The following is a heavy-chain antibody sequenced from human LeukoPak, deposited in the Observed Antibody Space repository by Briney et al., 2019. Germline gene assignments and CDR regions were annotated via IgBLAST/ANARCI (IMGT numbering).Heavy chain of an antibody. Sequence: GGSLRLSCAASGFTFSDSGMHWVRQAPGKGLEWVAVISYDGGKKYCADSVKGRFTISRDNSKNTLYLQMNSLRAEDTAVYSCAKDPTKAGVLYYFDYWGQGTLVTVSS. CDR1: GFTFSDSG. V-gene: IGHV3-30*18. D-gene: IGHD6-13*01. CDR2: ISYDGGKK. J-gene: IGHJ4*02. CDR3: AKDPTKAGVLYYFDY.